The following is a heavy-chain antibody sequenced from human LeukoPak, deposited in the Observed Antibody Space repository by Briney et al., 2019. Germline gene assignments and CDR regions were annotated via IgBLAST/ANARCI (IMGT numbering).Heavy chain of an antibody. CDR2: IYTSGST. CDR3: ARLNRLVRGVLRFDP. J-gene: IGHJ5*02. CDR1: GGSISSGSYY. D-gene: IGHD3-10*01. Sequence: SETLSLTCTVSGGSISSGSYYWSWIRQPAGKGLEWIGRIYTSGSTNYNPSLKSRVTISVDTSKNQFSLKLSSVTAADTAVYYCARLNRLVRGVLRFDPWGQGTLVTVSS. V-gene: IGHV4-61*02.